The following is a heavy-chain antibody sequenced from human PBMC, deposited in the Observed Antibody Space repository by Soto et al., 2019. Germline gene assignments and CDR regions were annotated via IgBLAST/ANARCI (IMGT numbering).Heavy chain of an antibody. CDR3: AREGNLGRWLQPLDF. D-gene: IGHD5-12*01. V-gene: IGHV4-59*01. CDR1: GDSISAYS. Sequence: QVQLQVSAPGLVKPSETLSLTCTVSGDSISAYSWSWVRQPPGKGLEWIGNIHYNGNTKYKPSLKSRVTMSVDTSKNQFSLKLISVTAADTAKYFCAREGNLGRWLQPLDFWGQGTLVTVSS. CDR2: IHYNGNT. J-gene: IGHJ4*02.